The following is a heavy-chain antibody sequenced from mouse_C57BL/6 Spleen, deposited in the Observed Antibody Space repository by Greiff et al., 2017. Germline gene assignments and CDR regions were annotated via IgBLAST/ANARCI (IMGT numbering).Heavy chain of an antibody. J-gene: IGHJ1*03. CDR1: GYSITSGYY. D-gene: IGHD2-12*01. Sequence: DVQLQESGPGLVKPSQSLSLTCSVTGYSITSGYYWNWIRQFPGNKLEWMGYISYDGSNNYNPSLKNRISITRDTSKNQFFLKLNSVTTEDTATYYCAREGLDDGGYFDGWGTGTTVTVSS. CDR2: ISYDGSN. CDR3: AREGLDDGGYFDG. V-gene: IGHV3-6*01.